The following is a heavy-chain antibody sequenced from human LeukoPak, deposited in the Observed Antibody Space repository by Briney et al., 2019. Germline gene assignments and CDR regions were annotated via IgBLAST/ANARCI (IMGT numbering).Heavy chain of an antibody. CDR2: IDHTGST. V-gene: IGHV4-34*01. CDR1: SRSFNGYY. Sequence: SETLSLTCAVYSRSFNGYYWNWIRQSPGKGLEWIGEIDHTGSTSYNPSLKSRVTLSVDTSKNQFSLKMRSVTAADTALYYCARRLGGYTKFEYWGQGILVTVSS. J-gene: IGHJ4*02. CDR3: ARRLGGYTKFEY. D-gene: IGHD3-16*01.